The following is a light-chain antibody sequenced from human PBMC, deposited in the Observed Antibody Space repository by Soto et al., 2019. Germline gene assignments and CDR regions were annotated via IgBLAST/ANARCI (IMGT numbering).Light chain of an antibody. CDR1: TGVVTSGHS. Sequence: QTVVTQEPSLTVSPGGTVTLTCASSTGVVTSGHSTNWLQQKPGQAPRALIYSTDTKHSWTPARFSGSLLGGKAALTLSGVQPEDEADYYCLLSYGGVVIFGGGTKLTVL. CDR2: STD. J-gene: IGLJ2*01. CDR3: LLSYGGVVI. V-gene: IGLV7-43*01.